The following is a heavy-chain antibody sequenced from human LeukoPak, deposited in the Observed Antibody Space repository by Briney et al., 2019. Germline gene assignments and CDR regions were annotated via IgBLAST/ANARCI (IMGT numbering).Heavy chain of an antibody. J-gene: IGHJ6*02. CDR1: GFTFSDHY. CDR2: IRNKANSYTT. CDR3: AREARLAAAGRDFFYYGMDV. D-gene: IGHD6-13*01. Sequence: QPGGSLRLSCAASGFTFSDHYMDWVRQASGNGLEGVGRIRNKANSYTTEYAASVKGRFTISRDDSKNSLYLQMNSLKTEDTDVYYCAREARLAAAGRDFFYYGMDVWGQGTTVTVSS. V-gene: IGHV3-72*01.